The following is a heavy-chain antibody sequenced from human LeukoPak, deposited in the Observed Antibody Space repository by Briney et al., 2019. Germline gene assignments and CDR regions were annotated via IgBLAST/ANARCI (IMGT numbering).Heavy chain of an antibody. Sequence: GGSLRLSCAASGCTVSSNYMCWVRQAPGKGLEWASVIYSGGSTYYADSVKGRFTISRDNSKNTLYLQMNSLRAEDTAVYYCARIRYYYYGMDVWGQGTTVTVSS. D-gene: IGHD3-10*01. CDR3: ARIRYYYYGMDV. J-gene: IGHJ6*02. V-gene: IGHV3-53*01. CDR1: GCTVSSNY. CDR2: IYSGGST.